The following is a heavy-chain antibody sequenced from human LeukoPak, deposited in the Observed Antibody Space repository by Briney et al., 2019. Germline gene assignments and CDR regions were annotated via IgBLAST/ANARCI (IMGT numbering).Heavy chain of an antibody. CDR1: GHTFTGYY. D-gene: IGHD1-26*01. CDR2: ISAYNGNT. J-gene: IGHJ4*02. V-gene: IGHV1-18*04. Sequence: GASVKVSCKASGHTFTGYYMHWVRQAPGQGLEWMGWISAYNGNTNYAQKLQGRVTMTTDTSTSTAYMELRSLRSDDTAVYYCARGVGSYFSSWGQGTLVTVSS. CDR3: ARGVGSYFSS.